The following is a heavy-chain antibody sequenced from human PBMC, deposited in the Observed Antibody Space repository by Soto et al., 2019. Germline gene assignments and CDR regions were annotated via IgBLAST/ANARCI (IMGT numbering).Heavy chain of an antibody. CDR1: GGSISNYY. CDR3: ARHPTVTEYYFVY. J-gene: IGHJ4*02. V-gene: IGHV4-59*08. D-gene: IGHD4-17*01. CDR2: IYSSGRT. Sequence: PSETLSLTCTVSGGSISNYYWSWIRQPPGKGLEWIGYIYSSGRTNYNPSLKSRVTISVDTSKNQFSLKLSSVTAADTAVYYCARHPTVTEYYFVYWGQGTLVTVSS.